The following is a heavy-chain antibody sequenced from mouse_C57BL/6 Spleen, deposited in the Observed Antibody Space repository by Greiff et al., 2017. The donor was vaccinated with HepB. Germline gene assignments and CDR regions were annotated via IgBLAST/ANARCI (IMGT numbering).Heavy chain of an antibody. J-gene: IGHJ2*01. CDR3: ARGVYYDYP. D-gene: IGHD2-4*01. CDR2: INPNNGGT. CDR1: GYTFTDYY. V-gene: IGHV1-26*01. Sequence: VQLQQSGPELVKPGASVKISCKASGYTFTDYYMNWVKQSHGKSLEWIGDINPNNGGTSYNQKFKGKATLTVDKSSSTAYMELRSLTSEDSAVYYCARGVYYDYPWGQGTTLTVSS.